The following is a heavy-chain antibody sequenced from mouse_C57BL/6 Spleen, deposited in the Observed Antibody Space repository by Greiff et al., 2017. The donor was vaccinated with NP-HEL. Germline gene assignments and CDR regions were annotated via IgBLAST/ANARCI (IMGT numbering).Heavy chain of an antibody. Sequence: VQLQQSGPELVKPGASVKIPCKASGYTFTDYNMDWVKQSHGKSLEWIGDINPNNGGTIYNQKFKGKATLTVDKSSSTAYMELRSLTSEDTAVYYCARGRIDSNYVFGMDYWGQGTSVTVSS. J-gene: IGHJ4*01. CDR2: INPNNGGT. CDR3: ARGRIDSNYVFGMDY. D-gene: IGHD2-5*01. V-gene: IGHV1-18*01. CDR1: GYTFTDYN.